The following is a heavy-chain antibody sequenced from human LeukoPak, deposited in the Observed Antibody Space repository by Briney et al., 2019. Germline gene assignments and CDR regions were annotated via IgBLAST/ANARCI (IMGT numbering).Heavy chain of an antibody. J-gene: IGHJ4*02. Sequence: ASVKVSCKASGYTFTSYYMHWVRQAPGQGLEWMGIINPSGGSTSYAQKFQGRVTMTRDTSTSTVYMELSSLRSEDTAVYYCARVSSEQLVSTPPDYWGQGTLVTVSS. CDR2: INPSGGST. D-gene: IGHD6-6*01. V-gene: IGHV1-46*01. CDR1: GYTFTSYY. CDR3: ARVSSEQLVSTPPDY.